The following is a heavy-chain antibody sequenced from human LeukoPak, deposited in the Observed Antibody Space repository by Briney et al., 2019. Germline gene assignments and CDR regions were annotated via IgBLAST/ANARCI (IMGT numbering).Heavy chain of an antibody. CDR1: GGSISSYY. CDR2: VYTSGTT. V-gene: IGHV4-4*07. CDR3: ARSTGWSSDLFDY. D-gene: IGHD6-19*01. Sequence: SETLSLTCTVSGGSISSYYWNWIRQPAGKGLEWIGRVYTSGTTNYSPSLKSRITMSMDTSKNQFSLRLISVTAADTAVYYCARSTGWSSDLFDYWGQGTLVTVSS. J-gene: IGHJ4*02.